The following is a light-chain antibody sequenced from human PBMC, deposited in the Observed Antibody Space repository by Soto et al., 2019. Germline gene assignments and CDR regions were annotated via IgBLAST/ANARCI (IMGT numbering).Light chain of an antibody. J-gene: IGKJ1*01. CDR2: KAS. V-gene: IGKV1-5*03. CDR3: QQYNSSPCT. CDR1: QSISSW. Sequence: DSQMTQSPATVSAAVGDRVTISCRASQSISSWVAWYQQKPGKAPKLLIYKASNLESGVPSRFSGSGSWTEFTLTISILLPDDFATYYCQQYNSSPCTFGQGTKVEVK.